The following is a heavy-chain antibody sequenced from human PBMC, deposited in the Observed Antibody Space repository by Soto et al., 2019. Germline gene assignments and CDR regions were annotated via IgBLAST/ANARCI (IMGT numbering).Heavy chain of an antibody. CDR1: VFTFISYA. J-gene: IGHJ4*02. CDR2: ISYDGSNK. D-gene: IGHD6-19*01. V-gene: IGHV3-30-3*01. CDR3: ARDHSSGWYPGRFDY. Sequence: GWSLRLSCASSVFTFISYAMHWVRQAPGKGLEWVAVISYDGSNKYYADSVKGRFTISRDNSKNTLYLQMNSLRAEDTAVYYCARDHSSGWYPGRFDYWGQGTLVTVSS.